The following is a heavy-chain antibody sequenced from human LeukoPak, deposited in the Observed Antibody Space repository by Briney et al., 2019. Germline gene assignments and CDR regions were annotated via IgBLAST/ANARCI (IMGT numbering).Heavy chain of an antibody. V-gene: IGHV1-69*13. CDR3: ARASGSGSYGFIYCDY. CDR2: IIPIFGTV. Sequence: GASVKLSCKASGGTFSSYAMSWVRQAPGQGLEWVGGIIPIFGTVNYAQKFQGRVTITADESTNTAYMKLSSLRPEDTAVYYCARASGSGSYGFIYCDYWGQGTLVTVSS. J-gene: IGHJ4*02. D-gene: IGHD3-10*01. CDR1: GGTFSSYA.